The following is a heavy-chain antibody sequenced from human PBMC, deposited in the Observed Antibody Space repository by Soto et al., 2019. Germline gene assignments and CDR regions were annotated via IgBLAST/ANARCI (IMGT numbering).Heavy chain of an antibody. CDR1: GVSISTYY. CDR3: ARAPSSSWFFAKDDNNWFAP. CDR2: LYFSGST. D-gene: IGHD6-13*01. J-gene: IGHJ5*02. V-gene: IGHV4-59*12. Sequence: SETLSLTCTVTGVSISTYYWSWIRQPPGKRLEWLGYLYFSGSTDYNPSLKSRVTISVDTSKNQFSLKLSSVTAADTAVYYCARAPSSSWFFAKDDNNWFAPWGQGTLVTVSS.